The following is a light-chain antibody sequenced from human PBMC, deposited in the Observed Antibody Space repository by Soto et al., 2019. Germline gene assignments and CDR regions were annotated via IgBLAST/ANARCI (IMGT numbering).Light chain of an antibody. CDR1: QSISTW. J-gene: IGKJ2*01. V-gene: IGKV1-5*03. CDR3: QQYNGYPHT. CDR2: KAS. Sequence: DIQMTQSPATLSASVGDRVTIHCRASQSISTWLAWYQQKPGKAPKLLIYKASSLRNGVPSRFSDSSYGTELTLTIYSLQPDDFESYYCQQYNGYPHTFGQGTKLEIK.